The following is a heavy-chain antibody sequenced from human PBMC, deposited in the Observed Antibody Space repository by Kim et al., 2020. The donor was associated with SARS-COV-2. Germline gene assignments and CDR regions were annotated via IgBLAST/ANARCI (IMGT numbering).Heavy chain of an antibody. Sequence: GGSLRLSCAASGFTFSSYAMHWVRQAPGKGLEWVAVISYDGSNKYYADSVKGRFTISRDNSKNTLYLQMNSLRAEDTAVYYCARDGSGSYRWFDSWGQGT. CDR3: ARDGSGSYRWFDS. V-gene: IGHV3-30*04. J-gene: IGHJ5*01. CDR2: ISYDGSNK. D-gene: IGHD1-26*01. CDR1: GFTFSSYA.